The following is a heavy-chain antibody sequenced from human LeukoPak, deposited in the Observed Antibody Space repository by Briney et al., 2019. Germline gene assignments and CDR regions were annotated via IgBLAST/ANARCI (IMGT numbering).Heavy chain of an antibody. V-gene: IGHV4-38-2*02. CDR1: GYSISSGYY. CDR2: IYHSGST. J-gene: IGHJ4*02. CDR3: ATLGRGYCSGGSCYDY. Sequence: SETLSLTCTVSGYSISSGYYWGWIRQPPGKGLEWIGIIYHSGSTYYNSSLKSRVTISVDTSKNQFSLKLSSVTAADTAVYYCATLGRGYCSGGSCYDYWGQGTLVTVSS. D-gene: IGHD2-15*01.